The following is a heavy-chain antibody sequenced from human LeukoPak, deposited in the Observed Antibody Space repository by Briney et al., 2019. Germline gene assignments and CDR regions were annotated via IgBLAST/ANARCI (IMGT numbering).Heavy chain of an antibody. CDR3: AKCTTGNTHYPIDY. Sequence: PGGSLRLSCAASGFTFSNYAMSWVRQAPGKGLEWVSAISGSGGSTYYADSVKGWFTISRDNSKNTLYLQMNSLRVEDTAAYYCAKCTTGNTHYPIDYWGQGTLVTVSS. CDR1: GFTFSNYA. CDR2: ISGSGGST. D-gene: IGHD4-17*01. V-gene: IGHV3-23*01. J-gene: IGHJ4*02.